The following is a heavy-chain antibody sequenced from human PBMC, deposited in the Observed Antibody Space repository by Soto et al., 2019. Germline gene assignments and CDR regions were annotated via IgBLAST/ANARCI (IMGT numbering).Heavy chain of an antibody. CDR1: GFTVSSNY. CDR2: IYSGGST. V-gene: IGHV3-66*01. J-gene: IGHJ4*02. D-gene: IGHD3-10*01. Sequence: EVQLVESGGGLVQPGGSLTLSCAASGFTVSSNYMSWVRQAPGKGLEWVSAIYSGGSTYYADSVKGRFTISRDNSKNTLYLQMNSLSAEDTAVYYCARCDGSGTYCFFFGYWGQGTLVTVSS. CDR3: ARCDGSGTYCFFFGY.